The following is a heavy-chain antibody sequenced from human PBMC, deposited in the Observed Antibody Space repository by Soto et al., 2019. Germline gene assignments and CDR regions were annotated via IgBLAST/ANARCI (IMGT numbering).Heavy chain of an antibody. D-gene: IGHD3-10*02. Sequence: QLQLQESGSGMVKPSQTLSLTCAVAGGSTSSGVYSWSWLRQPPGNGLEWSGYISHSGSTYYNPSLKSGVTISVDTYKTQFCLRLSSVTSAYTAVYYCARGGLFPEYCGQGTLFTVSS. J-gene: IGHJ4*02. CDR3: ARGGLFPEY. V-gene: IGHV4-30-2*01. CDR1: GGSTSSGVYS. CDR2: ISHSGST.